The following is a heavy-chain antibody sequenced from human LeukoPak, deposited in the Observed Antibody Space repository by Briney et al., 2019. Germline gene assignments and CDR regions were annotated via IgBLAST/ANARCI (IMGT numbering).Heavy chain of an antibody. Sequence: PGRSLRLSCAASGFTFSSYGIHWVRQAPGKGLEWVAVISYDGSNKYYADSVKGRFTISRDNSKNTLYLQMNSLRAEDTAVYYCAKDMGYYGSGPGDYWGQGTLVTVSS. CDR2: ISYDGSNK. CDR1: GFTFSSYG. CDR3: AKDMGYYGSGPGDY. D-gene: IGHD3-10*01. J-gene: IGHJ4*02. V-gene: IGHV3-30*18.